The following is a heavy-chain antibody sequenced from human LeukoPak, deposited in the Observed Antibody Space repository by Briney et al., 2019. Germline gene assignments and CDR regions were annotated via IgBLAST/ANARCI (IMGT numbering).Heavy chain of an antibody. J-gene: IGHJ4*02. D-gene: IGHD6-19*01. V-gene: IGHV3-9*01. CDR3: AKGLGWYLDY. CDR1: GFTFDDYA. CDR2: ISWNSGSI. Sequence: PGGSLRLSCAASGFTFDDYAMHWVRQAPGKGLEWVSGISWNSGSIGYADSVKGRFTFSRDNSKNTLYLQMNSLRAEDTAVYYCAKGLGWYLDYWGQGTLVTVSS.